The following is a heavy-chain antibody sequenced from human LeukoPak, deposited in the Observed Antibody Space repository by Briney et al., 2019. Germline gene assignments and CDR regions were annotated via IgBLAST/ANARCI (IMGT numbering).Heavy chain of an antibody. CDR2: IKQDGSEK. V-gene: IGHV3-7*01. J-gene: IGHJ4*02. CDR3: ASAGYSSGWYPSDY. Sequence: GGSLRLSCAASGFTVNSNYMSWVRQAPGKGLEWVANIKQDGSEKYYVDSVKGRFTISRDNAKNSLYLQMNSLRAEDTAVYYCASAGYSSGWYPSDYWGQGTLVTVSS. CDR1: GFTVNSNY. D-gene: IGHD6-19*01.